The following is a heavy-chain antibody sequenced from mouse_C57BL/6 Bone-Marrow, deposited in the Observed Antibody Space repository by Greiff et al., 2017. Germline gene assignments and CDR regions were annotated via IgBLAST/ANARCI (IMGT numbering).Heavy chain of an antibody. V-gene: IGHV1-19*01. CDR1: GYTFTDYY. CDR2: INPYNGGT. D-gene: IGHD1-1*01. J-gene: IGHJ2*01. Sequence: VQLQQSGPVLVKPGASVKMSCKASGYTFTDYYMNWVKQSHGKSLEWIGVINPYNGGTSYNQKFKGKATLTVDKSSSTAYMELNSLTSEDSAVYYCAREYYGPFDYWGQGTTLTVSS. CDR3: AREYYGPFDY.